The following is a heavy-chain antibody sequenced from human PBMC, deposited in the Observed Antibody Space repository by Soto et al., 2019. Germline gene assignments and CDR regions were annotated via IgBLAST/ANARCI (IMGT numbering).Heavy chain of an antibody. CDR2: INPKSGGT. CDR3: ARDLAKGGGGAGFDY. Sequence: ASVKVSCKASGYTFTVYYMHWVRQAPGQGLEWMGWINPKSGGTMYPQKFQGRVTMTWDTSISTAYMALTRLRSDDTAVYYWARDLAKGGGGAGFDYWGQGTLVTVSS. D-gene: IGHD3-16*01. V-gene: IGHV1-2*02. CDR1: GYTFTVYY. J-gene: IGHJ4*02.